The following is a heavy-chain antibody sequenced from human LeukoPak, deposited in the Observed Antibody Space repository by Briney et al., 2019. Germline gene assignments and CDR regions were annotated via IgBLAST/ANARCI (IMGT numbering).Heavy chain of an antibody. CDR1: AFTFENFA. D-gene: IGHD3-10*01. CDR3: AKATGSGSFLVDY. Sequence: QPGGSLRLSCAASAFTFENFAMHWVRQGPRKGLEWVSLISADGATTHYTDSVKGRFTVSRDNSKNSLFLQMNSLRTEDTAFYYCAKATGSGSFLVDYLGQGTLVTVSS. J-gene: IGHJ4*02. V-gene: IGHV3-43*02. CDR2: ISADGATT.